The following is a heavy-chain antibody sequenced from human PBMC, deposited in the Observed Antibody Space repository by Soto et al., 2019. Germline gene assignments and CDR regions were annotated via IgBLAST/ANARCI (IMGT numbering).Heavy chain of an antibody. D-gene: IGHD3-9*01. CDR2: IGDFTGKT. V-gene: IGHV1-18*01. CDR1: GFNFRDFG. J-gene: IGHJ6*03. CDR3: ARDGPTYISNGPPRYYYMNV. Sequence: ASVKVSCKASGFNFRDFGVSWVRQAPGQGLEWVGWIGDFTGKTKYASRFQGRVSMATDSSTSTVFMEVRSLRLDDTAVYFCARDGPTYISNGPPRYYYMNVWGKGTTVTVSS.